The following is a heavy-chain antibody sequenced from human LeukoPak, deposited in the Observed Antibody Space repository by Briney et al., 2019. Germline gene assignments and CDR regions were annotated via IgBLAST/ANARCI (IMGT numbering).Heavy chain of an antibody. CDR3: ARDWGQRGVGATLAN. CDR1: GFTFSSHV. CDR2: ISHDGSES. J-gene: IGHJ4*02. Sequence: GGSLRLSCAASGFTFSSHVMVWVRQAPGKGLEWVSFISHDGSESFHTESVKGRFTISRDNFKNTVDLQVSGLKEEDTAVYYCARDWGQRGVGATLANWGQGTLVIVSS. D-gene: IGHD1-26*01. V-gene: IGHV3-30-3*01.